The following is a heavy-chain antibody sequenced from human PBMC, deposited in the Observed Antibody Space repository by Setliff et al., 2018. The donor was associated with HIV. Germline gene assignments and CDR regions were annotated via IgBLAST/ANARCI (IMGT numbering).Heavy chain of an antibody. CDR3: ARHAVPHYYDSSGPS. CDR1: GDSISGGGYF. Sequence: PSETLSLTCTVSGDSISGGGYFWSWVRQHPGKGLEWIGCIYYTGNTYYNPSLKSRITISIDTSKNQFSLKLNSVTAADTAVYYCARHAVPHYYDSSGPSWGPGTLVTVSS. J-gene: IGHJ5*02. CDR2: IYYTGNT. V-gene: IGHV4-31*03. D-gene: IGHD3-22*01.